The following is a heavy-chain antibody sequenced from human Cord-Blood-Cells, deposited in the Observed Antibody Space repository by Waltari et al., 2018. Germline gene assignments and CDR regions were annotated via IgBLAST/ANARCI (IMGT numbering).Heavy chain of an antibody. D-gene: IGHD2-21*01. CDR3: YVRGLIDQNWFDP. CDR1: GGSFSGYY. V-gene: IGHV4-34*01. Sequence: QVQLQQWGAGPLKPSETLSLTCAVYGGSFSGYYWSWIRQPPGKGLEWIGEINHSGSTNYNPSLKSRVTISVDTSKNQFSLKLSSVTAADTAVYYCYVRGLIDQNWFDPWGQGTLVTVSS. J-gene: IGHJ5*02. CDR2: INHSGST.